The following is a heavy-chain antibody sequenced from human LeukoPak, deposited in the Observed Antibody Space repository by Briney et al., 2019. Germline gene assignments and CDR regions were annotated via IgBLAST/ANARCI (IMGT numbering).Heavy chain of an antibody. CDR1: GFTFSSYA. V-gene: IGHV3-7*04. CDR3: ARGPTRANSSDF. CDR2: IKQDGSEK. Sequence: PGGSLRLSCAASGFTFSSYAMSWVRQAPGKGLEWVANIKQDGSEKYYVDSVKGRFTISRDNTKNSLYLQMSSLRAEDTAVYYCARGPTRANSSDFWGQGTLVTVSS. J-gene: IGHJ4*02. D-gene: IGHD2/OR15-2a*01.